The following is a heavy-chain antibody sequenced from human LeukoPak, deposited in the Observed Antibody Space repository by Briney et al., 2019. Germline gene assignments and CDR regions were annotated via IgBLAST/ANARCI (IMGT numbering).Heavy chain of an antibody. Sequence: GESLRLSCVASGFTFSSYAMSWVRQAPGKGLEWVSGISTSGGSSSYADSVKGWFAISRDNPRNTLYMQMNSLRAEDTALYYCAIMHPYYDGSGYWVQWGQGTLVTVSS. J-gene: IGHJ4*02. CDR3: AIMHPYYDGSGYWVQ. CDR2: ISTSGGSS. D-gene: IGHD3-22*01. CDR1: GFTFSSYA. V-gene: IGHV3-23*01.